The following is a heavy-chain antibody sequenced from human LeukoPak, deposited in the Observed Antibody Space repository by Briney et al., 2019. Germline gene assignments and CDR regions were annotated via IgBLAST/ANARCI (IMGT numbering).Heavy chain of an antibody. D-gene: IGHD4-17*01. Sequence: ASVKVSCKASGGTFNSYGIIWVRQAPGQGLEWMGGIIPILGTANYAQKFQGRVTITADKSTTTAYMELSSLRSDDTAVYYCARDRWPVTRIHYYYSMDVWGKGTTVTVSS. J-gene: IGHJ6*03. CDR3: ARDRWPVTRIHYYYSMDV. CDR1: GGTFNSYG. V-gene: IGHV1-69*06. CDR2: IIPILGTA.